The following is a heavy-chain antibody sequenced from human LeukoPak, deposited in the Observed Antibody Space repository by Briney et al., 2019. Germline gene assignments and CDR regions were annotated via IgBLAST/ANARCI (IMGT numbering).Heavy chain of an antibody. J-gene: IGHJ4*02. CDR3: ARGRYSSSWYYFDY. CDR1: GFTFSSYE. V-gene: IGHV3-48*03. D-gene: IGHD6-13*01. Sequence: GGSLRLSCAASGFTFSSYEMNWVRQAPGKGLEWVSYISGSAGTKYYADSVKGRFTISRDNAKNSLYLQMNSLRAEDTAVYYCARGRYSSSWYYFDYWGQGTLVTVSS. CDR2: ISGSAGTK.